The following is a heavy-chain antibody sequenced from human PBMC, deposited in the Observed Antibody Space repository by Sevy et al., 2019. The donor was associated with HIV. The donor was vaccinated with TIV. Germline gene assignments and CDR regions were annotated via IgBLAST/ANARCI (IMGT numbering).Heavy chain of an antibody. V-gene: IGHV5-51*01. CDR1: GYSFTSYW. D-gene: IGHD3-3*01. CDR3: ARATYYDFWSGSYYFDY. J-gene: IGHJ4*02. CDR2: IYPGDSDT. Sequence: GESLKISCKGSGYSFTSYWIGWVRLMPGKGLEWMGIIYPGDSDTRYSPSFQGQVTISADKSISTAYLQWSSLKASDTAMYYCARATYYDFWSGSYYFDYWGQGTLVTVSS.